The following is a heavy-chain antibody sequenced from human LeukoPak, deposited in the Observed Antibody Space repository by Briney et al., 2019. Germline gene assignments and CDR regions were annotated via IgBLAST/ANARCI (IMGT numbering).Heavy chain of an antibody. D-gene: IGHD6-13*01. CDR2: INPNSGGT. CDR3: ARWSSSWENNWFDP. CDR1: GYTFTGYY. V-gene: IGHV1-2*02. Sequence: ASVKVSCKASGYTFTGYYMHWVRQAPGQGLEWMGWINPNSGGTNYAQKFQGRVTMTRDTSISTAYMELSRLRSDDTAVYYCARWSSSWENNWFDPWGQGILVTVSS. J-gene: IGHJ5*02.